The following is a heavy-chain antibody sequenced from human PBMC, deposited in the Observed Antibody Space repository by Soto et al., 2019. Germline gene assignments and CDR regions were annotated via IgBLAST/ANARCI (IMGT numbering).Heavy chain of an antibody. CDR1: GYSFTSYL. CDR2: IYPGDSDT. Sequence: XESLKVSWQCSGYSFTSYLIGWVLQMPGKGLEWMGIIYPGDSDTRYSPSFQGQVTISADKSISTAYLQWSSLKASDTAMYYCARGYCSGGSCPLYYYHYGMDVWGQGTTVTVSS. D-gene: IGHD2-15*01. V-gene: IGHV5-51*01. J-gene: IGHJ6*02. CDR3: ARGYCSGGSCPLYYYHYGMDV.